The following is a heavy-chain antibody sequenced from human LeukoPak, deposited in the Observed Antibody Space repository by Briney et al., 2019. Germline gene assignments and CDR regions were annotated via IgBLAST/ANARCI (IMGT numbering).Heavy chain of an antibody. V-gene: IGHV4-59*01. Sequence: PSETLSLTCTVSGGSISSYYWSWIRQPPGKGPEWIGYIYYSGSTNYNPSLKSRVTISVDTSKNQFSLKLSSVTAADTAVYYCARFTGSYKLDYWGQGTLVTVSS. CDR3: ARFTGSYKLDY. D-gene: IGHD3-10*01. J-gene: IGHJ4*02. CDR1: GGSISSYY. CDR2: IYYSGST.